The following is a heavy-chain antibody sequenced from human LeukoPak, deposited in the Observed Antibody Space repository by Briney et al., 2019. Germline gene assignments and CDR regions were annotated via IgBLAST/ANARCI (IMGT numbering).Heavy chain of an antibody. Sequence: GRSLRLSCAASGSIFRRLDMDWVRQAPGKGLEWVALTSSDGSLKYYADSVQGRFTIFRDNSKNTLYLQMSNLRPDDTAVYYCASRSKVTTMDSWGQGTLVTVSP. D-gene: IGHD2-21*02. CDR1: GSIFRRLD. CDR2: TSSDGSLK. V-gene: IGHV3-30*03. J-gene: IGHJ4*02. CDR3: ASRSKVTTMDS.